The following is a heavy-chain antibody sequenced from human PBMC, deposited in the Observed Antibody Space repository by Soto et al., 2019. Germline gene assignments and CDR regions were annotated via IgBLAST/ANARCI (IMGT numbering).Heavy chain of an antibody. CDR2: IIPISDTT. V-gene: IGHV1-69*01. J-gene: IGHJ6*02. D-gene: IGHD2-2*01. CDR3: ARSQGSSTSLETYYYYYYGMDV. CDR1: GGTFSSYA. Sequence: QVQLVQSGAEVKKPGSSVKVSCKASGGTFSSYAISWVRQAPGQGLEWMGGIIPISDTTNYAQKFQVRVTITADESTSTAYMERSSLRSEDTAVYYCARSQGSSTSLETYYYYYYGMDVWGQGTTVTVSS.